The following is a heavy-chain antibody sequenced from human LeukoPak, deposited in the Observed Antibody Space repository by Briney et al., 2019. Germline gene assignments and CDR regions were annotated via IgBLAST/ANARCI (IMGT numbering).Heavy chain of an antibody. CDR2: ISSSSSYI. J-gene: IGHJ4*02. V-gene: IGHV3-21*01. Sequence: PGGSLRLSCAASGFTFSSYSMNWVRQAPGKGLEWVSSISSSSSYIYYADSVKGRFTISRDNAKNSLYLQMNSLRAEDTAVYYCARDQDIVVVPAARIDYWGQGTLVTVSS. D-gene: IGHD2-2*01. CDR1: GFTFSSYS. CDR3: ARDQDIVVVPAARIDY.